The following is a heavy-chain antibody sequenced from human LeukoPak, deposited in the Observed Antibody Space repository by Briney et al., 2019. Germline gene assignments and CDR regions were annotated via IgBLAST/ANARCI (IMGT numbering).Heavy chain of an antibody. CDR3: AKTDCTSTSCYIGWFDP. CDR1: GFTFSSYG. V-gene: IGHV3-23*01. CDR2: ISGSGGST. J-gene: IGHJ5*02. Sequence: PGRSLRLSCAASGFTFSSYGMHWVRQAPGEGLEWVSAISGSGGSTYYADSVKGRFTISRDNSKNTLYLQMNSLRAEDTAVYYCAKTDCTSTSCYIGWFDPWGQGTLVTVSS. D-gene: IGHD2-2*02.